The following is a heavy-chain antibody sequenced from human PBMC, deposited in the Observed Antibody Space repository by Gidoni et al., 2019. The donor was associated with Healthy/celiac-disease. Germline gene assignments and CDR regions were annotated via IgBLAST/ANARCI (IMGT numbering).Heavy chain of an antibody. CDR3: ARGTYCGGDCYQATLEGRDGMDV. CDR2: ISSRGSTI. D-gene: IGHD2-21*02. V-gene: IGHV3-11*01. CDR1: GFTFSDYY. J-gene: IGHJ6*02. Sequence: QVQLVASGGGLVKPGGSLILSCAASGFTFSDYYLRWIRQAPGKGLEWVSYISSRGSTIYYADSVKGRVTIARDNAKNSLYLQMNSLRAEDTAVYYCARGTYCGGDCYQATLEGRDGMDVWGQGTTVTVSS.